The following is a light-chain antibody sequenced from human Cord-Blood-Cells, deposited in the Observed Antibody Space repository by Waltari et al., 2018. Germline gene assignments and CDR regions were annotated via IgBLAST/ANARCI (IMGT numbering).Light chain of an antibody. CDR2: EVS. CDR3: SSYTSSSTWV. J-gene: IGLJ3*02. V-gene: IGLV2-14*01. Sequence: QSALTQPASVSGSPGQSITLSCTGTRRDVGGHTYVSWYQQHPGKAPKLMIYEVSNRPSGVSNRFSGSKSGNTASLTISGLQAEDEADYYCSSYTSSSTWVFGGGTKLTVL. CDR1: RRDVGGHTY.